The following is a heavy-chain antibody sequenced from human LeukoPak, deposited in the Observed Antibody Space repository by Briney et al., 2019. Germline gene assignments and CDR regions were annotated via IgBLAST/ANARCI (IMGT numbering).Heavy chain of an antibody. V-gene: IGHV5-51*01. CDR1: GYSFTSYW. J-gene: IGHJ4*02. CDR2: IYPGDSYT. Sequence: GESLKISCKGSGYSFTSYWIGWVRQMPGKGLEWMGIIYPGDSYTTYSPSLQGQVTISADKSISTAYLQWSSLKASDTAMYYCARRFQINYFDYWGQGTLVTVSS. D-gene: IGHD3-10*01. CDR3: ARRFQINYFDY.